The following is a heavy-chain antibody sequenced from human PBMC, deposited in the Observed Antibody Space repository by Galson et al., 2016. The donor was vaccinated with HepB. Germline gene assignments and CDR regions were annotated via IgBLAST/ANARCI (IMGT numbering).Heavy chain of an antibody. D-gene: IGHD5-12*01. V-gene: IGHV1-18*01. CDR3: VRDWGCVATITDY. Sequence: SVKVSCKASGYTFTTYGVSWLRQAPGQGLEWVGWVSTYSDNRKYAQNFQGRVTMTTDTSTNKAYMELRSLRSDNTAGYYWVRDWGCVATITDYWGQGTLVTVSS. CDR1: GYTFTTYG. J-gene: IGHJ4*02. CDR2: VSTYSDNR.